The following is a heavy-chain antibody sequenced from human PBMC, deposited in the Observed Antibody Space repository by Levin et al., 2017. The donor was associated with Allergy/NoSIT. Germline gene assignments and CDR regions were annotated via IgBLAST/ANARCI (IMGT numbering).Heavy chain of an antibody. D-gene: IGHD3-22*01. CDR2: ISATTSYI. CDR1: GFTFSSYS. V-gene: IGHV3-21*01. CDR3: ARGQRSCGYPNSHHVGKDV. Sequence: PGGSLRLSCAASGFTFSSYSMNWVRQAPGKGLEWVSSISATTSYIYYADSVKGRFTISRDNAKNSLHLQMNSLRAEDTAVYYCARGQRSCGYPNSHHVGKDVWGQGTTVTVAS. J-gene: IGHJ6*02.